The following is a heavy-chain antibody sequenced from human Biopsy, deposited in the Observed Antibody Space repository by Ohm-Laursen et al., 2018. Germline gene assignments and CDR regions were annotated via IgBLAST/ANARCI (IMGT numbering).Heavy chain of an antibody. D-gene: IGHD5-12*01. CDR1: GASISSYY. Sequence: GTLSLTCTVSGASISSYYWTWIRQPAGKGLEWIGRIYTSGSTNYNPSLKGRVTMSVDTSKNQFSLKLTFLTAADTAVYFCAAVDYSAYTTVDHWGQGTLITVSS. J-gene: IGHJ4*02. CDR3: AAVDYSAYTTVDH. CDR2: IYTSGST. V-gene: IGHV4-4*07.